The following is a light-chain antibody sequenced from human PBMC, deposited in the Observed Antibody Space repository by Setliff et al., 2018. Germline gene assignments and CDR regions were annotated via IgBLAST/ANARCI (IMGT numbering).Light chain of an antibody. Sequence: IVMTQSPLSLPVTPGEPASISCRSSQSLLQSNGYNYLDWYLQKPGQSPQLLIYMGSNRASGVPDRFSGSGSGTYFTLKISRVEAEDVGVYYCMQALQPPLTFGQGTKVDIK. CDR2: MGS. V-gene: IGKV2-28*01. CDR3: MQALQPPLT. J-gene: IGKJ1*01. CDR1: QSLLQSNGYNY.